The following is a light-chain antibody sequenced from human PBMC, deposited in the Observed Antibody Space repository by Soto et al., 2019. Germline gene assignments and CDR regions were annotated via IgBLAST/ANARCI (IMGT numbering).Light chain of an antibody. Sequence: DIQMTQSPSTLSASVGDRVTITYRASQSINSWLAWYQQKPGKAPNLLIYKASSLESGVPSRFSGSGSGTEFTLTISSLQPDDFATYYCQQYNSYWTFGQGTKVEIK. CDR2: KAS. CDR3: QQYNSYWT. J-gene: IGKJ1*01. CDR1: QSINSW. V-gene: IGKV1-5*03.